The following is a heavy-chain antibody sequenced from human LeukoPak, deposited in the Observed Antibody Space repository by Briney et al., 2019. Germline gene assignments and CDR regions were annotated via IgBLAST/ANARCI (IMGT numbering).Heavy chain of an antibody. V-gene: IGHV4-4*07. CDR1: GGSISSYY. CDR2: IYTSGST. J-gene: IGHJ6*02. CDR3: ARDPGQWLGIEDYYHYYGMDV. Sequence: SETLSLACTVSGGSISSYYWSWIRQPAGKGLEWIGRIYTSGSTNYNPSLKSRVTMSVDTSKNQFSLTLGSVTAADTAVYYCARDPGQWLGIEDYYHYYGMDVWGQGTTVTVSS. D-gene: IGHD6-19*01.